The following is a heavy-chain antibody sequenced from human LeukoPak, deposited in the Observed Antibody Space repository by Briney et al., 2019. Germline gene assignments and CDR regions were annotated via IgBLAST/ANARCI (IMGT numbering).Heavy chain of an antibody. CDR2: INHSGST. J-gene: IGHJ5*02. D-gene: IGHD2-2*01. CDR1: GGSFSGYY. V-gene: IGHV4-34*01. CDR3: ARIVVVPGPKYNWFDH. Sequence: SETLSLTCAVYGGSFSGYYWSWIRQPPGKGLEWIGEINHSGSTNYNPSLKSRVTISVDTSKNQFSLKLSSVTAADTAVYYCARIVVVPGPKYNWFDHWGQGTLVTVSS.